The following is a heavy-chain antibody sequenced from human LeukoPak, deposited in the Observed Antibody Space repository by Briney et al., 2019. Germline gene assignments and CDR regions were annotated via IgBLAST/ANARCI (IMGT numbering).Heavy chain of an antibody. D-gene: IGHD2-21*02. CDR3: ARRRVFCGGDCDEYFQH. CDR1: GYTFTSYG. Sequence: ASVKVSCKASGYTFTSYGISWVRQAPGQGLEWMGWISAYNGNTNYAQKLQGRVTMTTDTSTSTAYMELRSLRSDDTAVYYCARRRVFCGGDCDEYFQHWGQGTLVTVSS. J-gene: IGHJ1*01. V-gene: IGHV1-18*01. CDR2: ISAYNGNT.